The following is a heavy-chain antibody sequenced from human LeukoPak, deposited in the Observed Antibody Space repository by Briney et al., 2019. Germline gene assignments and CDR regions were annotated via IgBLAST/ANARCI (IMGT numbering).Heavy chain of an antibody. D-gene: IGHD7-27*01. J-gene: IGHJ4*02. V-gene: IGHV1-8*01. Sequence: ASVNVSCKASGYTFTNYDINWVRQATGQGFEWLGWMNPNRGNTGYAQKFQGRVTMTRITSISTAYMELSGLTSEDTAVYYCARNLPSTGDFDYWGQGTLVSVSS. CDR3: ARNLPSTGDFDY. CDR1: GYTFTNYD. CDR2: MNPNRGNT.